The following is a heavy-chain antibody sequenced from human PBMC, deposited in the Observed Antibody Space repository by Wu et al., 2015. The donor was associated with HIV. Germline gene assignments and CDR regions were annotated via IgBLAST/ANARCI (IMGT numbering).Heavy chain of an antibody. CDR3: ARVPRGNYDFGWFDP. Sequence: QVQLYESGPGLVKPSETLSLTCTISGSSIASDYYWGWIRQPPGKGLEWIANIYYSGVTYYNSSLRSRVSISVDTAKNQFSLKVNSVTASDTAVYYCARVPRGNYDFGWFDPWGQGALVIASS. D-gene: IGHD3-3*01. CDR2: IYYSGVT. J-gene: IGHJ5*02. V-gene: IGHV4-38-2*02. CDR1: GSSIASDYY.